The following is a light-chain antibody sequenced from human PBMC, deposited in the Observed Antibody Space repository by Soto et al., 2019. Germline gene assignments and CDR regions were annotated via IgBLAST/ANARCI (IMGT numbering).Light chain of an antibody. V-gene: IGLV2-23*01. CDR1: SSDVGGYNL. Sequence: QSALTQPACVSRSPGQSLTISCTGTSSDVGGYNLVSWYQQHPDKAPKLLIYEGTKRPSGVSNRFSGSKSGNTASLTISGLQAEDEADYYCCSYAGSSTLVFGGGTKLTVL. J-gene: IGLJ2*01. CDR2: EGT. CDR3: CSYAGSSTLV.